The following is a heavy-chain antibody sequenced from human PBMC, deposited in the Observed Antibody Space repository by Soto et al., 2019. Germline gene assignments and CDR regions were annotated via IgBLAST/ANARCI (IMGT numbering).Heavy chain of an antibody. CDR2: ISAYNGNT. CDR3: ARGVGNLRIKIFGVVSXFDY. J-gene: IGHJ4*02. Sequence: ASVKVSCNASGYTFTSYGSSWVRQDPGQELEWMGLISAYNGNTNYAHKLQGRVTMTTDASTSTAYMELRSLRSDDTAVYYCARGVGNLRIKIFGVVSXFDYWGQVTLVTV. D-gene: IGHD3-3*01. CDR1: GYTFTSYG. V-gene: IGHV1-18*01.